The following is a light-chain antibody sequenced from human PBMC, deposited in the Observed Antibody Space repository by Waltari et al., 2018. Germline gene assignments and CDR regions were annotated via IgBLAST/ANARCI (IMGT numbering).Light chain of an antibody. Sequence: QSALTQPASVSGSPGQSITISCTGTNSDIGGYNYVSWYQQHPGKPPKLMIYEVSNRPSGVPNRFSGSKSGDPASLTISGLQAEDEADYYCSSYTSSSTWVFGGGTKVTVL. CDR2: EVS. CDR3: SSYTSSSTWV. CDR1: NSDIGGYNY. J-gene: IGLJ3*02. V-gene: IGLV2-14*01.